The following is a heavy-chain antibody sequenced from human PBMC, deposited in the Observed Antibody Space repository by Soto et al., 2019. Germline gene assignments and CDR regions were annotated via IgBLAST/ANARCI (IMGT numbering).Heavy chain of an antibody. CDR3: AKEVDDYYDSSHNLDS. J-gene: IGHJ4*02. V-gene: IGHV3-23*01. Sequence: GGSLRLSCAASGFTFIKYAINWVRHSPVKWLEWVSTISASGRNTYYADSVKGRFTISRDNSKNTLYLQMNSLRAEDTAVYYCAKEVDDYYDSSHNLDSWGQGTLVTVSS. CDR1: GFTFIKYA. CDR2: ISASGRNT. D-gene: IGHD3-22*01.